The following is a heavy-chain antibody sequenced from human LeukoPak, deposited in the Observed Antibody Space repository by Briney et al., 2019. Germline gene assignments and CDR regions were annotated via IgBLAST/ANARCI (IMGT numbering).Heavy chain of an antibody. CDR3: VKLTAGGFVDS. D-gene: IGHD2-21*02. V-gene: IGHV3-9*01. CDR1: GFSFDDYA. Sequence: GRSLRLSCAASGFSFDDYAMHWVRQAPGKGLEWVSGIGWNGGGIVYADSVKGRFTISRDNAKNSLYLQMNSLGAEDTALYYCVKLTAGGFVDSWGQGTLVTVSS. J-gene: IGHJ4*02. CDR2: IGWNGGGI.